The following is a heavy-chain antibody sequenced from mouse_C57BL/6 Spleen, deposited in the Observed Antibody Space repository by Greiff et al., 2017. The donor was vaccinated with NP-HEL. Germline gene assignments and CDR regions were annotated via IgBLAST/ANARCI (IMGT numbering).Heavy chain of an antibody. D-gene: IGHD1-1*01. Sequence: EVQLQQSGPELVKPGASVKISCKASGYTFTDYYMNWVKQSHGKSLEWIGDINPNNGGTSYNQKFKGKATLTVDNSSSTAYMELRSLTSEDSAVYYCARYGGDYYYAMDYWGQGTSVTVSS. V-gene: IGHV1-26*01. J-gene: IGHJ4*01. CDR2: INPNNGGT. CDR1: GYTFTDYY. CDR3: ARYGGDYYYAMDY.